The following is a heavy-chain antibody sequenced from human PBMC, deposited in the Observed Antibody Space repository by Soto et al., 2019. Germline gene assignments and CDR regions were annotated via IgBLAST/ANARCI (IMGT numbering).Heavy chain of an antibody. V-gene: IGHV1-46*01. CDR1: GYTFTSYY. CDR2: INPSGGST. D-gene: IGHD2-8*01. Sequence: ASVKVSCKASGYTFTSYYMHWVRQAPGQGLEWMGIINPSGGSTSYAQKFQGRVTMTRDTSTSTVYMELSSLRSEDTAVYYCARDRYCTNGVCYFFDYWGQGTLVTVS. J-gene: IGHJ4*02. CDR3: ARDRYCTNGVCYFFDY.